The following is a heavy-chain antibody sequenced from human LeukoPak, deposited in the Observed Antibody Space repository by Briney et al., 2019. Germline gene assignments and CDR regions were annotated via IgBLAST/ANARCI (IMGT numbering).Heavy chain of an antibody. Sequence: ASVKVFCKASGYTFTGYYMHWVRQAPGQGLEWMGWINPNSGGTNYAQKFQGRVTMTRDTSISTAYMELSRLRSDDTAVYYCARVPNIVVVTAYFDYWGQGTLVTVSS. J-gene: IGHJ4*02. CDR1: GYTFTGYY. CDR2: INPNSGGT. D-gene: IGHD2-21*02. CDR3: ARVPNIVVVTAYFDY. V-gene: IGHV1-2*02.